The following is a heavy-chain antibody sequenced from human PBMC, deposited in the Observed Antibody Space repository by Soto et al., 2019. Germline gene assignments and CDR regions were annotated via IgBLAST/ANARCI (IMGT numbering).Heavy chain of an antibody. CDR1: GGSFSGYY. Sequence: SETLSLTCAVYGGSFSGYYWSWIRQPPGKGLEWIGEINHSGSTNYNPSLKSRVTISVDTSKNQFSLKLSTVTAADTAVYYCARGGSSASGSSYGMDVWGQGTTVTVSS. D-gene: IGHD6-6*01. J-gene: IGHJ6*02. CDR2: INHSGST. CDR3: ARGGSSASGSSYGMDV. V-gene: IGHV4-34*01.